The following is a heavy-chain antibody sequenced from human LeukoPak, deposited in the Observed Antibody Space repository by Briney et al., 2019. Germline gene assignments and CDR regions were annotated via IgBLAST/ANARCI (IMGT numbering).Heavy chain of an antibody. J-gene: IGHJ4*02. V-gene: IGHV4-34*01. CDR3: ARAPGCSSTSCYPD. CDR1: GGSFSGYY. CDR2: INHSGST. Sequence: KTSETLSLTCAVYGGSFSGYYWSWIRQPPGKGLEWIGEINHSGSTNYNPSLKSRVTISVDTSKNQFSLKLSSVAAADTAVYYCARAPGCSSTSCYPDWGQGTLVTVSS. D-gene: IGHD2-2*01.